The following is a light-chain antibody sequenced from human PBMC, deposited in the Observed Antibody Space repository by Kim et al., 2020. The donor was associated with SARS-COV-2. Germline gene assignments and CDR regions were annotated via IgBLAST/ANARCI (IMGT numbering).Light chain of an antibody. CDR3: QVWDSSSDHWV. J-gene: IGLJ3*02. Sequence: APGKTGRITCGGNNIGSNSVHWYQQKPGQAPVLVIYYDSDRPSGIPERFSGSNSGNTATLTISRVEAGDEAYYYCQVWDSSSDHWVFGGGTQLTVL. CDR1: NIGSNS. V-gene: IGLV3-21*04. CDR2: YDS.